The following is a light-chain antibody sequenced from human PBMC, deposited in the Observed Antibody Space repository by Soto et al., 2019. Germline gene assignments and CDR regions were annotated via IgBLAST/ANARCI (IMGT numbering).Light chain of an antibody. J-gene: IGLJ3*02. CDR2: EVS. V-gene: IGLV2-23*02. CDR1: SSDVGGSNL. CDR3: CSYGSRRWV. Sequence: QSALTQPASVSGSPGQSITISCTGSSSDVGGSNLVSWYQQHPGKAPKLIIYEVSQRPSGVSNRFSGSKSGNTASLTISGLQADDWCDYSCCSYGSRRWVFGAGTKVTVL.